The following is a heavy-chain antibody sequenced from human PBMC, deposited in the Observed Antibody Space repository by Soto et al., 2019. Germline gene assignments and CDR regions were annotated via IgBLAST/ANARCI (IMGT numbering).Heavy chain of an antibody. V-gene: IGHV3-23*01. CDR1: GFTFSSYV. Sequence: PGGSLRLSCAASGFTFSSYVMSWVRQAPGKGLEWVSAISGSGGSTYYADSVKGRFTISRDNSKNTLYLQMNSLRAEDTAVYYCAKDRYICGGDCYSGEWFDPWGQGTLVTVSS. D-gene: IGHD2-21*02. CDR2: ISGSGGST. CDR3: AKDRYICGGDCYSGEWFDP. J-gene: IGHJ5*02.